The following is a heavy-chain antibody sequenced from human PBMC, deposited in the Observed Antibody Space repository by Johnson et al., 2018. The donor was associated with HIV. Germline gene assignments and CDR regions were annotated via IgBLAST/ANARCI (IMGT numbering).Heavy chain of an antibody. V-gene: IGHV3-64*01. CDR2: ISSNGGST. CDR1: GFTFSSYA. Sequence: VQLVESGGDLVQPGGSLRLSCAASGFTFSSYAMHWVRQAPGKGLEYVSAISSNGGSTYYANSVKGRFTISRDNSKNTLYLQMGSLRAEDMAVYYCARESTATRGDAFDIWGQGTMVTVSS. CDR3: ARESTATRGDAFDI. J-gene: IGHJ3*02. D-gene: IGHD4-17*01.